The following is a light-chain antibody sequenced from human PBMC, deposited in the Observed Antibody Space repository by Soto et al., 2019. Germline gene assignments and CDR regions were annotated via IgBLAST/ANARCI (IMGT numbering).Light chain of an antibody. CDR2: GAS. CDR3: QQYGSSRT. V-gene: IGKV3-20*01. CDR1: QSVSSSY. Sequence: IVLTQSPGTLSLSPGETATLSCRASQSVSSSYLAWYQQKPGQAPRILIYGASSRATGIPERFSGSGSGTDSTLTISRLEPEDFAVYYCQQYGSSRTFGQGTKVDIK. J-gene: IGKJ1*01.